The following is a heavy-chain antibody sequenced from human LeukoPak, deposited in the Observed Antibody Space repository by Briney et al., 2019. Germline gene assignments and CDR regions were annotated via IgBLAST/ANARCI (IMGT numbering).Heavy chain of an antibody. D-gene: IGHD1-14*01. V-gene: IGHV3-21*06. CDR1: GFTFSSSS. CDR2: ISGSSTYI. CDR3: VRGAGARALDY. Sequence: GGSLRLSCTGSGFTFSSSSMNWVRQAPGKGLEWVSSISGSSTYIYYADSVKGRFTISRDNAKSSLYLQMTSLSAEDTAVYYCVRGAGARALDYWGQGTLVTVSS. J-gene: IGHJ4*02.